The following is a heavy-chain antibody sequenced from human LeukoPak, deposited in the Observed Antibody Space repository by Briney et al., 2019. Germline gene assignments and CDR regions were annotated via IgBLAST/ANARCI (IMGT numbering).Heavy chain of an antibody. J-gene: IGHJ6*03. CDR1: GGSISSYY. D-gene: IGHD3-3*01. Sequence: PSETLSLTCTVSGGSISSYYWSWIRQPAGKGLEWIGRIYTSGSTNYNPSLTSRVTMSVDTSKNQFSLKLSSVTAADTAVYYCARITIFGVGHYYYYMDVWGKGTTVTVSS. CDR2: IYTSGST. CDR3: ARITIFGVGHYYYYMDV. V-gene: IGHV4-4*07.